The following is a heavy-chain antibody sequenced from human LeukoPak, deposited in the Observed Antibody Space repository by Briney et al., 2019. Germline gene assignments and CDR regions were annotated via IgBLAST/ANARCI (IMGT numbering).Heavy chain of an antibody. CDR1: GFSFSSYA. Sequence: GGSLRLSCAASGFSFSSYAMRWVRQAPGKGLAWVSAVSGSGGSTYYADSVKGRFTTSRDNSKNTLYLQMNSLRAEDTAVYYCAKDSNWGSDYYFDYWGQGTLVTVSS. CDR3: AKDSNWGSDYYFDY. J-gene: IGHJ4*02. V-gene: IGHV3-23*01. D-gene: IGHD7-27*01. CDR2: VSGSGGST.